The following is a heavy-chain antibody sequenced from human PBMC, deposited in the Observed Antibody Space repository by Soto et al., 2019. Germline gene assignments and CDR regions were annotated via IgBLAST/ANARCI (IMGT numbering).Heavy chain of an antibody. CDR2: IYYSGST. D-gene: IGHD5-12*01. Sequence: SETLSLTCTVSGGSISSSSYYWGWIRQPPGKGLEWIGSIYYSGSTYYNPSLKSRVTISVDTSKNQFSLKLSSVTAADTAVYYCARLRGYYFDYWGKGTTVTVSS. CDR1: GGSISSSSYY. CDR3: ARLRGYYFDY. J-gene: IGHJ4*03. V-gene: IGHV4-39*01.